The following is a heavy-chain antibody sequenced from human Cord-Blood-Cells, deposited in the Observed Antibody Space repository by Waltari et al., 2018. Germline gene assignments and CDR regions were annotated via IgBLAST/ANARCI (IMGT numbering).Heavy chain of an antibody. Sequence: QVQLVESGGGVVQPGRSLRLSCAASGFTFRSYGMHWVRQAPGKGLEWVAVISYDGSNKYYADSVKGRFTISRDNSKNTLYLQMNSLRAEDTAVYYCAKDTSSHYIFSFDYWGQGTLVTVSS. CDR1: GFTFRSYG. CDR2: ISYDGSNK. J-gene: IGHJ4*02. V-gene: IGHV3-30*18. D-gene: IGHD3-9*01. CDR3: AKDTSSHYIFSFDY.